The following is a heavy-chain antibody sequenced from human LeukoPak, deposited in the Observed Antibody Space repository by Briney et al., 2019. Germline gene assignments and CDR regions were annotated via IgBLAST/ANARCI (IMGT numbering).Heavy chain of an antibody. CDR1: GFTFSDYY. CDR2: ISSSSSYI. D-gene: IGHD6-6*01. J-gene: IGHJ6*03. Sequence: GGSLRLSCAASGFTFSDYYMNWVRQAPGKGLEWVSSISSSSSYIYYADSVKGRFTISRDNAKNSLYLQMNSLRAEDTAVYYCAREARMGSSSSYYYYMDVWGKGTTVTVSS. CDR3: AREARMGSSSSYYYYMDV. V-gene: IGHV3-21*01.